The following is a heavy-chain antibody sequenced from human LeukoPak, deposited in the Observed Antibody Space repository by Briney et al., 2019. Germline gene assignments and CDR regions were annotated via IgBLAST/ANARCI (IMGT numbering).Heavy chain of an antibody. Sequence: ASVKVSCKASGYTFTSYDINWVRQATGQGLEWMGWINPNSGGTNYAQKFQGRVTMTRDTSISTAYMELSRLRSDDTAVYYCARDLVAAAGTFEHNWFDPWGQGTLVTVSS. V-gene: IGHV1-2*02. D-gene: IGHD6-13*01. J-gene: IGHJ5*02. CDR3: ARDLVAAAGTFEHNWFDP. CDR2: INPNSGGT. CDR1: GYTFTSYD.